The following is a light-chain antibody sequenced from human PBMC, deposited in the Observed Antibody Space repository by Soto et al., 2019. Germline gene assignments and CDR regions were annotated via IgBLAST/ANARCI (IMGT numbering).Light chain of an antibody. Sequence: DIVMTQSPDSLAVSLGERATINCKSSQSVLRSSNNRNSLSWYQQKPGQPPKLLIYWASTRESGVPDRFSGSGSATDFTLTISSLQAEDVAVYYCQQYNNWPRATFGGGTKVEIK. CDR3: QQYNNWPRAT. CDR2: WAS. V-gene: IGKV4-1*01. J-gene: IGKJ4*01. CDR1: QSVLRSSNNRNS.